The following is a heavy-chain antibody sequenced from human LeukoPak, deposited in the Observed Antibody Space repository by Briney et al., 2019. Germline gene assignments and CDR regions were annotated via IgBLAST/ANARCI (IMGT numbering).Heavy chain of an antibody. V-gene: IGHV3-43*02. D-gene: IGHD3-3*01. CDR3: AKDILYYDFWSGYIDY. CDR2: IRGDGGST. CDR1: GFTFDDYA. J-gene: IGHJ4*02. Sequence: GGSLRLSCVASGFTFDDYAMHWVRHAPGKGLEWVSPIRGDGGSTYYADSVKGRFTLSRDNNKNSLYLQMNSLRTEDTALYYCAKDILYYDFWSGYIDYWGQGTLVTVSS.